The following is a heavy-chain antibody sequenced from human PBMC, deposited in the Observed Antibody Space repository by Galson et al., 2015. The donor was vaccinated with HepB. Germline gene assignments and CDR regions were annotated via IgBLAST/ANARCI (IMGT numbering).Heavy chain of an antibody. J-gene: IGHJ4*02. CDR3: ARDEWFGESNL. CDR1: RGSIISSSYY. Sequence: ETLSLTCTVSRGSIISSSYYWGWIRQPPGKGLEWIGYIYYSGSTNYNPSLKSRVTISVDTSKNQFSLKLSSVTAADTAVYYCARDEWFGESNLWGQGTLVTVSS. D-gene: IGHD3-10*01. V-gene: IGHV4-61*01. CDR2: IYYSGST.